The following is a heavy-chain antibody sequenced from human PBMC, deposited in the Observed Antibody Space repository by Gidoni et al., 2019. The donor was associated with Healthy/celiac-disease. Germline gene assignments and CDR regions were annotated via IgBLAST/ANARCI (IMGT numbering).Heavy chain of an antibody. CDR2: SFSNDEK. V-gene: IGHV2-26*01. CDR3: ARFGERDGYPD. D-gene: IGHD3-10*01. CDR1: GFSLSTARMG. Sequence: QVTLKESGPVLVKPTEPLTLTCTVAGFSLSTARMGVSWIRQPPGKALEWLAHSFSNDEKSYSTSLKSRLTISKDTSKSQVVLTMTNMDPVDTATYYCARFGERDGYPDWGQGTLVTVSS. J-gene: IGHJ4*02.